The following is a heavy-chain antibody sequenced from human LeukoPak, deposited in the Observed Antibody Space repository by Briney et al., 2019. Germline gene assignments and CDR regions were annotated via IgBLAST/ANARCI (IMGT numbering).Heavy chain of an antibody. Sequence: GASVKVSCKASGYTFTSYDINWVRQATGQGLEWMGWMNPNSGNTGYAQKFQGRVTMTRNTSISTAYMELSSLRSEDTAVYYCARVRAARYSTPFDYWGQGTLVTVSS. D-gene: IGHD6-6*01. CDR3: ARVRAARYSTPFDY. CDR2: MNPNSGNT. V-gene: IGHV1-8*01. CDR1: GYTFTSYD. J-gene: IGHJ4*02.